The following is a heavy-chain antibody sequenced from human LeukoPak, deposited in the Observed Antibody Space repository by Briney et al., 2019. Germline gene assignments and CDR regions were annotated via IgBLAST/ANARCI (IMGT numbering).Heavy chain of an antibody. CDR2: MNPNSGNT. Sequence: GASVKVSCKASGYTFTSYDINWVRQATGRGLEWMGWMNPNSGNTGYAQKFQGRVTMTRNTSISTAYMELSSLRSEDTAVYYCAREDYYYYGMDVWGQGTTVTVSS. V-gene: IGHV1-8*01. CDR1: GYTFTSYD. CDR3: AREDYYYYGMDV. J-gene: IGHJ6*02.